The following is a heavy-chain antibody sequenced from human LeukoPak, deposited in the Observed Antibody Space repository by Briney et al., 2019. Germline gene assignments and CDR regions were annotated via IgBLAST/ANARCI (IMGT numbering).Heavy chain of an antibody. CDR1: GYTFTGYY. Sequence: ASVNVSCKACGYTFTGYYMHWVRQAPGQGREWMGWINPNRGGTNYAQKFQGRVTMNRDTSISTAYMELTRLRSADTDVYYCARDLVGADGFDYWGQGTLATVSS. J-gene: IGHJ4*02. CDR2: INPNRGGT. V-gene: IGHV1-2*02. D-gene: IGHD1-26*01. CDR3: ARDLVGADGFDY.